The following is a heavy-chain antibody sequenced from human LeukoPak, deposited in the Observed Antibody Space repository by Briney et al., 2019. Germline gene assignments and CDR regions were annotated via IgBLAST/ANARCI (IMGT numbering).Heavy chain of an antibody. J-gene: IGHJ3*02. CDR1: GGSFSSYY. CDR2: IYYSGST. V-gene: IGHV4-59*01. CDR3: ARDTSIFGVVNGVGAFDI. Sequence: SETLSLTCTVSGGSFSSYYWSWIRQPPGKGLEWIGYIYYSGSTNYNPSLKSRVTISVDTSKNQFSLKLSSVTAADTAVYYCARDTSIFGVVNGVGAFDIWGQGTMVTVSS. D-gene: IGHD3-3*01.